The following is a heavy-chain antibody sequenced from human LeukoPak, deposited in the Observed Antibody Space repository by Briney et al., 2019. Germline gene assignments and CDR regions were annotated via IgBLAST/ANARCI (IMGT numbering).Heavy chain of an antibody. Sequence: GGSLRLSCAASGFTFGSYAMSWVRQAPGKGLEWVSGVRGSGDSTYYADSVKGRFTISRDNSKNMLYLQMNSLRAEDTAVYYCAKDLQYSLGHFDYWGQGTLVTVSS. CDR1: GFTFGSYA. D-gene: IGHD4-11*01. J-gene: IGHJ4*02. CDR2: VRGSGDST. V-gene: IGHV3-23*01. CDR3: AKDLQYSLGHFDY.